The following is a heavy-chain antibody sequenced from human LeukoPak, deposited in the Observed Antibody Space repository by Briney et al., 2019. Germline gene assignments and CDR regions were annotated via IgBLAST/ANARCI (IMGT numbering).Heavy chain of an antibody. V-gene: IGHV3-33*06. CDR1: GFTFSNYG. D-gene: IGHD6-19*01. J-gene: IGHJ4*02. Sequence: PGGSLRLSCAASGFTFSNYGMHWVRQAPGKGLEWVAIIWHDGSGKYYADSVKGRFTISRDNSKNTLYLQMNSLRAEDTAVYYCAKGGSGWYLYYFDYWGQGTLVTVSS. CDR3: AKGGSGWYLYYFDY. CDR2: IWHDGSGK.